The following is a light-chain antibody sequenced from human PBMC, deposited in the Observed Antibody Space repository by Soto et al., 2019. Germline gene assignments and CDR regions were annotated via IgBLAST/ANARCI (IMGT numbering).Light chain of an antibody. V-gene: IGKV3-20*01. CDR3: EPYDSSTRS. Sequence: EIVLTQSPGPLSLSPGERATLSCRARQSVSSSSLAWYQQKPGQAPRLLIYGASIRATVILDRFRGSGSGTVFIRTIIWSEPDAFAGYDCEPYDSSTRSFGRGTKVESK. J-gene: IGKJ1*01. CDR1: QSVSSSS. CDR2: GAS.